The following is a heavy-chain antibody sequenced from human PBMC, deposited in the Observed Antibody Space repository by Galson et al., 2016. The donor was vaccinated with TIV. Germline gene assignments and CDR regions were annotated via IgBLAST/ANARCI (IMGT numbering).Heavy chain of an antibody. CDR1: GSSISSTSYY. Sequence: SETLSLTCTVSGSSISSTSYYWGWIRQPPGKGLEWIGHIYYSGSAYYNPSPKSRVTISVDTSKTQFSLQLTSVTPEEAAVYYCARGAPSVFGVIMTLDYWGQGTLVTVSS. V-gene: IGHV4-39*01. D-gene: IGHD3-3*01. CDR2: IYYSGSA. CDR3: ARGAPSVFGVIMTLDY. J-gene: IGHJ4*02.